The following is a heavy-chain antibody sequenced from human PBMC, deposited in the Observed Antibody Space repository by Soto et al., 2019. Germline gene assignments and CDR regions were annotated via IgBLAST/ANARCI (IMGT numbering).Heavy chain of an antibody. CDR2: IIPIFGTA. CDR3: ASAPRLSY. V-gene: IGHV1-69*13. Sequence: ASVNLSCKASGGSFSSYAISWVRQAPGQGLEWMGGIIPIFGTANYAQKFQGRVTITADESTSTAYMELSSLRSEDTAVYYCASAPRLSYWGQGTLVTVSS. J-gene: IGHJ4*02. CDR1: GGSFSSYA.